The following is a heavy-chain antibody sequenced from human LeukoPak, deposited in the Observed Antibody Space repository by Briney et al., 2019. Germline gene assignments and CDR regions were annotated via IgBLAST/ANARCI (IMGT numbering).Heavy chain of an antibody. CDR2: IYYTGST. CDR1: GLTFSSYA. V-gene: IGHV4-59*08. Sequence: GSLRLSCAASGLTFSSYAMSWIRQPPGKGLEWIGYIYYTGSTNYNPSLKSRVTFSVDTSKNHFSLKLISVTAADTAVYYCARREDFWYFDLWGRSTLVTVSS. J-gene: IGHJ2*01. CDR3: ARREDFWYFDL.